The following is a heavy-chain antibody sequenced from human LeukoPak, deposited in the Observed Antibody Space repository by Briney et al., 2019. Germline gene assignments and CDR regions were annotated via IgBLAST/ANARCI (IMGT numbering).Heavy chain of an antibody. J-gene: IGHJ3*02. Sequence: GASVKVSCKASGYTFTSYAMHWVRQAPGQRLEWMGWINAGNGNTKYSQKFQGRVTITRDTSASTAYMELSSLRSEDTAVYYCARRYCTNGVCPLDIWGQGTMVTVSS. CDR1: GYTFTSYA. V-gene: IGHV1-3*01. CDR2: INAGNGNT. D-gene: IGHD2-8*01. CDR3: ARRYCTNGVCPLDI.